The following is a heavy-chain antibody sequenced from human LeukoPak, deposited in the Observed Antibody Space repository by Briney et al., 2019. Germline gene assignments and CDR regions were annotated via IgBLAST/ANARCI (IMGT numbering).Heavy chain of an antibody. J-gene: IGHJ6*03. V-gene: IGHV3-30*18. CDR1: GFTFSSYG. Sequence: GGSLRLSCAASGFTFSSYGMHWVRQAPGKGLEWVAVISYDGSNKYYADSVKGRFTISRDNSKNTLYLQMNSLRAEDTAVYYCAKDLRSSSSSYYMDVWGKGTTVTVSS. CDR3: AKDLRSSSSSYYMDV. D-gene: IGHD6-13*01. CDR2: ISYDGSNK.